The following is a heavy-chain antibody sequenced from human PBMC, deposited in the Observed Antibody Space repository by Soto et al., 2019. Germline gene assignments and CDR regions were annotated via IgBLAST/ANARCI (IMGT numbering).Heavy chain of an antibody. CDR1: GYTFTGYY. Sequence: ASVKVSCKASGYTFTGYYMHWVRQAPGQGLEWMGWINPNSGGTNYAQKFQGRVTMTRDTSISTAYMELSRLRSDDTAVYYCARVGTVLRFLEWLPTSSFDPWGQGTLVTVS. CDR3: ARVGTVLRFLEWLPTSSFDP. J-gene: IGHJ5*02. CDR2: INPNSGGT. D-gene: IGHD3-3*01. V-gene: IGHV1-2*02.